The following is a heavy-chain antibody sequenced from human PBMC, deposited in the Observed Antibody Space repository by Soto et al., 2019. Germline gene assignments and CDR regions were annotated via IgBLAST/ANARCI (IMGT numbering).Heavy chain of an antibody. V-gene: IGHV3-23*01. Sequence: EVQLLESGGGVVQPGGSLRLSCAASGLTFSYYAMSWVRQAPGKGLEWVSLISGSAGTTDYAHSVKGRFTISRDNSKNTLYLQMNSLRADDTAVYYCARTSGDYARLFDYWGQGTLDTVSS. D-gene: IGHD4-17*01. CDR3: ARTSGDYARLFDY. CDR2: ISGSAGTT. J-gene: IGHJ4*02. CDR1: GLTFSYYA.